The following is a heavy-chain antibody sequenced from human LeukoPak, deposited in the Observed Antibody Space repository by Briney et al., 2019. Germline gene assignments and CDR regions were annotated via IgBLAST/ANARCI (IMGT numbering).Heavy chain of an antibody. CDR1: GFLFSRYD. D-gene: IGHD6-13*01. J-gene: IGHJ6*02. CDR3: AKDPSSSVGYYYYGMDV. CDR2: TSSSQGST. V-gene: IGHV3-23*01. Sequence: PGGSQRLSCAASGFLFSRYDMNWVRQARGKGLEWVTSTSSSQGSTSYADTVKGRLTNSRDNSKNTLYLQMNSRRAEDTATYYCAKDPSSSVGYYYYGMDVWGQGTTVTVSS.